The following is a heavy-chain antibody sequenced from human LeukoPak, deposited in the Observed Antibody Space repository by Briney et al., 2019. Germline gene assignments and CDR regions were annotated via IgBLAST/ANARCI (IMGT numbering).Heavy chain of an antibody. CDR2: ISGSGTST. Sequence: GGSLRLSCAASGFTFRNYAMTWVRQAPGRGLEWVSGISGSGTSTYYADSVKDRFTISRDNSKNTLYLQMNSLRAEDTAVYYCARASYSSSWYVDGMDVWGQGTTVTVSS. V-gene: IGHV3-23*01. J-gene: IGHJ6*02. CDR1: GFTFRNYA. D-gene: IGHD6-13*01. CDR3: ARASYSSSWYVDGMDV.